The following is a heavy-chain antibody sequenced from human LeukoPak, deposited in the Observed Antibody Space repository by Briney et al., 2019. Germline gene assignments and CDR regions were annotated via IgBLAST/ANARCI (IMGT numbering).Heavy chain of an antibody. D-gene: IGHD7-27*01. CDR2: INHSGST. CDR1: GGSINNFY. Sequence: SETLSLTCTVSGGSINNFYWSWIRQPPGKGLEWIGEINHSGSTNYNPSLKSRVTISVDTSKNQFSLKLSSVTAADTAVYYCARGLGLDYWGQGTLVTVSS. J-gene: IGHJ4*02. V-gene: IGHV4-34*01. CDR3: ARGLGLDY.